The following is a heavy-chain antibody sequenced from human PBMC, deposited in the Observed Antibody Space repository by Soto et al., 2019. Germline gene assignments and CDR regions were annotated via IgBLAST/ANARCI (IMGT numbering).Heavy chain of an antibody. J-gene: IGHJ4*02. D-gene: IGHD4-17*01. CDR3: ARHFSSVTTDRFDY. CDR2: IYYSGST. V-gene: IGHV4-39*01. CDR1: GGSISSSSYY. Sequence: SETLSLTCTVSGGSISSSSYYWGWIRQPPGKGLEWIGSIYYSGSTYYNPSLKSRVTISVDTSKNQFSLKLSSVTAADTAVYYCARHFSSVTTDRFDYWGQGTLVTVSS.